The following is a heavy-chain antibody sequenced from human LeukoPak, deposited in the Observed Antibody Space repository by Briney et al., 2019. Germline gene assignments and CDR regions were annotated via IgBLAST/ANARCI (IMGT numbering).Heavy chain of an antibody. D-gene: IGHD3-10*01. CDR2: ISGSGGST. J-gene: IGHJ4*02. Sequence: GGSLRLSCAASGFTFNSYAMSWVRQASGKGLEWVSAISGSGGSTYYADSVKGRFTISRDNSKNTLYLQMNSLRAEDTAVYYCAKTQLLWFGELLFHFDYWGQGTLVTVSS. CDR3: AKTQLLWFGELLFHFDY. V-gene: IGHV3-23*01. CDR1: GFTFNSYA.